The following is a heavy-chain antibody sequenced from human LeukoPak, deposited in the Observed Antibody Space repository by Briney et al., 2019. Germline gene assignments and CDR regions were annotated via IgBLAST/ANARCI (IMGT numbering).Heavy chain of an antibody. CDR3: ARVVNRWDNWFDP. D-gene: IGHD4-23*01. J-gene: IGHJ5*02. CDR1: GGSISSYY. V-gene: IGHV4-59*01. CDR2: IYYSGST. Sequence: SETLSLTCTVSGGSISSYYWSWIRQPPGKGLEWIGYIYYSGSTNYNPSLKSRVTISVDTSKNQFSLKLSSVTVADTAVYYCARVVNRWDNWFDPWGQETLVTVSS.